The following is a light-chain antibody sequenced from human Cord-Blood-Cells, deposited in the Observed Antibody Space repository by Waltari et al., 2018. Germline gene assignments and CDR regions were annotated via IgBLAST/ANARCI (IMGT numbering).Light chain of an antibody. Sequence: DIQMAQSPSSLSASVGKRVTITCRASQSISSYLNWYQQKPGKAPKLLIYAASSLQSGVPSRFSGSGSGTDFTLTISSLQPEDFATYYCQQSYSTPPTFGQGTKVEIK. V-gene: IGKV1-39*01. J-gene: IGKJ1*01. CDR1: QSISSY. CDR3: QQSYSTPPT. CDR2: AAS.